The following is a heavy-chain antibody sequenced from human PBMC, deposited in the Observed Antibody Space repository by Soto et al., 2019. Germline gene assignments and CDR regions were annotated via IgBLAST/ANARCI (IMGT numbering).Heavy chain of an antibody. CDR3: ASSYDYVWGSYRYTDAFDI. V-gene: IGHV3-48*03. D-gene: IGHD3-16*02. Sequence: TGGSLRNSCAASEFTFSSYEMNWVRKAPGKGLEWVSYISSSGSTIYYADSVKGRFTISRDNAKNSLYLQMNSLRAEDTAVYYCASSYDYVWGSYRYTDAFDIWGQGTMVTVSS. J-gene: IGHJ3*02. CDR2: ISSSGSTI. CDR1: EFTFSSYE.